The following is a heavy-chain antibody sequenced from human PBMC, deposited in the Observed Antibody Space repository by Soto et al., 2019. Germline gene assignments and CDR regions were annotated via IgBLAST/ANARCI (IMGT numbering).Heavy chain of an antibody. V-gene: IGHV4-59*08. CDR3: ARLGDYDFWSGYYSPPYYYYYMDV. J-gene: IGHJ6*03. CDR2: IYYSGST. CDR1: GGSISRYY. D-gene: IGHD3-3*01. Sequence: PSETLSLTCTVSGGSISRYYSSWIRQPPGKGLEWIGYIYYSGSTNYNPSLKSRVTISVDTSKNQFSLKLSSVTAADTAVYYCARLGDYDFWSGYYSPPYYYYYMDVWGKGTTVTVSS.